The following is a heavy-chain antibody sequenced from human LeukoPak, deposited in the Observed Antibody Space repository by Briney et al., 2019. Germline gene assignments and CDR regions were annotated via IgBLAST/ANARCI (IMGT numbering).Heavy chain of an antibody. J-gene: IGHJ5*02. CDR2: GYHIGST. Sequence: PSETLSLTCTVSGYSISSGYYWGWIRQPLGKGLEWIGGGYHIGSTYFNPSLRSRVTILIDIFKNQFSLKMSSVTAADTAIYYCARVGDYGDYVNWFDPWGPGTLVTVSS. V-gene: IGHV4-38-2*02. CDR1: GYSISSGYY. D-gene: IGHD4-17*01. CDR3: ARVGDYGDYVNWFDP.